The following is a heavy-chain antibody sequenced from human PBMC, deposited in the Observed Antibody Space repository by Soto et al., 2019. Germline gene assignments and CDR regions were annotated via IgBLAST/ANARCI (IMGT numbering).Heavy chain of an antibody. CDR3: VRSGTARLLRHSWFET. CDR1: GFTFNTYD. J-gene: IGHJ5*01. V-gene: IGHV3-21*01. D-gene: IGHD2-21*01. Sequence: EVQLVESGGGLVKPGGSLRLSCAASGFTFNTYDMNWVRQATGKGLEWVSSITTRSAYIYYADSLKGRITISRDNAKHSLFLQMSSLGAEDTAVYYWVRSGTARLLRHSWFETWGHGTLVTVSS. CDR2: ITTRSAYI.